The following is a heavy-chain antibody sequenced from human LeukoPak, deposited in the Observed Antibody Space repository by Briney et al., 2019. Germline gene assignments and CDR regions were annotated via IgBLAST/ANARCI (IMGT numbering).Heavy chain of an antibody. D-gene: IGHD3-9*01. Sequence: PGGSLRLSCAASGFTFSNYPLHWVRQAPGKGLEWVTLISYDGSKIYYADSVKGRFTISRDNSKNTLYLQMNSLRAEDTAVYYCARWHARTGFGYDILTGYPTRDYYGMDVWGQGTTVTLSS. CDR3: ARWHARTGFGYDILTGYPTRDYYGMDV. J-gene: IGHJ6*02. CDR1: GFTFSNYP. V-gene: IGHV3-30*14. CDR2: ISYDGSKI.